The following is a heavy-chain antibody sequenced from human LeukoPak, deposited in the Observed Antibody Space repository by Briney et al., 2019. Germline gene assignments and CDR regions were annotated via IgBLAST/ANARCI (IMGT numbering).Heavy chain of an antibody. D-gene: IGHD3-10*01. CDR2: IIPIFGTA. Sequence: GASVKVSCKASGGTFSSYAISRVRQAPGQGLEWMGGIIPIFGTANYAQKFQGRVTITADESTSTAYMELSSLRSEDTAVYYCARGRITMVRILNYYYYYGMDVWGQGTTVTVSS. CDR1: GGTFSSYA. V-gene: IGHV1-69*13. J-gene: IGHJ6*02. CDR3: ARGRITMVRILNYYYYYGMDV.